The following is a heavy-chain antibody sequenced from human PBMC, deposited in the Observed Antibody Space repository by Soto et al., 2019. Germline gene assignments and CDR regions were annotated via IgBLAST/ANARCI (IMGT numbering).Heavy chain of an antibody. J-gene: IGHJ6*02. CDR2: INPDTGGT. CDR3: TRQGQHIVRGETYYSYYGVDV. V-gene: IGHV1-2*02. D-gene: IGHD2-21*01. Sequence: GASVKVSCETCGYTFTGYYIHWVRQAPRQGLEYMGWINPDTGGTDYAQNFRGRVTMTRDASINTAYMELSRLRSDDAAIYYCTRQGQHIVRGETYYSYYGVDVWGPGTTVTVSS. CDR1: GYTFTGYY.